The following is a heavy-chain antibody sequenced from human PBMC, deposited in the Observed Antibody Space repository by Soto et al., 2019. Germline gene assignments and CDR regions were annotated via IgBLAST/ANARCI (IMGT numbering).Heavy chain of an antibody. V-gene: IGHV1-69*01. J-gene: IGHJ4*02. D-gene: IGHD1-1*01. CDR1: GATFSRSG. CDR3: ARSRPWDDTSVPPFDY. CDR2: ISPRFGTA. Sequence: QVQLMQAGAEVKKPGSSVKFSCKASGATFSRSGFSCVRQAPGQGLEWMGGISPRFGTANYAKKYQGRVTSTADDSTNTFYMELSNLKAEDTAVFCCARSRPWDDTSVPPFDYWGQGTLVTVSS.